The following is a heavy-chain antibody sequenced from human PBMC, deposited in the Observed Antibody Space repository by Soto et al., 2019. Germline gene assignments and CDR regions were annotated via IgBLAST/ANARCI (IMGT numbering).Heavy chain of an antibody. CDR2: INGRGRNA. V-gene: IGHV3-23*01. J-gene: IGHJ4*02. Sequence: GGSLRLSCAASGFPFSTYDMSWVRQTPWKGLEWASTINGRGRNADYADFVKGRFTISRDNSKNMLYLQMNSLIADDTAIYYCAYRTGFDYWGRGALVTVSS. CDR3: AYRTGFDY. CDR1: GFPFSTYD.